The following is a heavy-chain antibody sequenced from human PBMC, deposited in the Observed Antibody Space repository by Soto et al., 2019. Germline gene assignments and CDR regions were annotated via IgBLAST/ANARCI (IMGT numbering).Heavy chain of an antibody. D-gene: IGHD6-13*01. J-gene: IGHJ4*02. V-gene: IGHV2-70*01. CDR3: ARILAAGQADY. CDR2: IDWDDDK. Sequence: SGPTMVNPTPTLKLTCTFSGFSLSTSGMCVSWIRQPPGKALEWLALIDWDDDKYYSTSLKTRLTISKDTSKNQVVLTMTNMDPLDTAPYYCARILAAGQADYWGQGTLVTVSS. CDR1: GFSLSTSGMC.